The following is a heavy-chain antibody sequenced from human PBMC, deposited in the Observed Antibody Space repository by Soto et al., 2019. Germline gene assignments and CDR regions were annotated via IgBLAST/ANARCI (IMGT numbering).Heavy chain of an antibody. Sequence: QVQLVQSGAEVKKPGASVKVSCKASGYTFTSYYMHWVRQAPGQGLEWMGIINPSGGSTSYAQKFQGRVTMTRDTSTSTVDMELSSLRSEHTAVYYCARIMITFGGVIAPFDYWGQGTLVTVSS. J-gene: IGHJ4*02. CDR2: INPSGGST. D-gene: IGHD3-16*02. V-gene: IGHV1-46*03. CDR3: ARIMITFGGVIAPFDY. CDR1: GYTFTSYY.